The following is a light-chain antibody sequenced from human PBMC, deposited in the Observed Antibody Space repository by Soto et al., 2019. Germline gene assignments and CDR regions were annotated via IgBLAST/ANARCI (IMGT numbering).Light chain of an antibody. CDR2: GAS. CDR1: QTVGSNY. V-gene: IGKV3-20*01. Sequence: IVLTQSPVTLSLSPGQRATLSCRASQTVGSNYLAWYQQKPGQAPRVLIHGASSRATGIPDRFNGSGSGTDFTFTISRLEPEDFAVYYCQQYSSSPRTFGQGTKVDNK. J-gene: IGKJ1*01. CDR3: QQYSSSPRT.